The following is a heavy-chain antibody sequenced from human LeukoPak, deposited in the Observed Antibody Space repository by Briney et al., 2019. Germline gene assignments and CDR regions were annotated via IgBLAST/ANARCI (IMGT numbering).Heavy chain of an antibody. CDR1: GFTFSSYA. J-gene: IGHJ3*02. D-gene: IGHD3-22*01. CDR2: ISGSGGST. Sequence: GGSLRLSCAASGFTFSSYAMSWVRQAPGKGLEWVSAISGSGGSTYYADSVKGRFTISRDNARNSVYLQMNSLRAEDTAVFYCTRDRSYYYDSSDNSDAFDIWGQGTMVTVSS. V-gene: IGHV3-23*01. CDR3: TRDRSYYYDSSDNSDAFDI.